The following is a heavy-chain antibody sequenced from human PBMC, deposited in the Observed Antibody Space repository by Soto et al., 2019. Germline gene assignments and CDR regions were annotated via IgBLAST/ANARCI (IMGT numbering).Heavy chain of an antibody. CDR3: AKDSTVTTSLYSYYYGLDV. D-gene: IGHD4-17*01. CDR2: ISYDGSNK. Sequence: GGSLRLSCAASGFTFSSYAMHWVRQAPGKGLEWVAVISYDGSNKYYADSVKGRFTISRDNSKNTLFLQMNSLRAEDTAVYYCAKDSTVTTSLYSYYYGLDVWGQGTTVTVSS. V-gene: IGHV3-30-3*01. CDR1: GFTFSSYA. J-gene: IGHJ6*02.